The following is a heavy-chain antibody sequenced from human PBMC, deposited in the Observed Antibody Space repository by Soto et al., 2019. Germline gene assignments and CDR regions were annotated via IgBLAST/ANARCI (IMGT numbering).Heavy chain of an antibody. V-gene: IGHV3-7*01. Sequence: GGSLRLSCAVSGVNEMSYWMSWVRQAPGKGLEWVASIREDGSEIYYLHSVRGRFSISRDSAGNALHLTMNYLSAEDPGVYFCARDIGFDYVNWGQGTLVTVSS. CDR2: IREDGSEI. J-gene: IGHJ4*02. D-gene: IGHD3-16*01. CDR1: GVNEMSYW. CDR3: ARDIGFDYVN.